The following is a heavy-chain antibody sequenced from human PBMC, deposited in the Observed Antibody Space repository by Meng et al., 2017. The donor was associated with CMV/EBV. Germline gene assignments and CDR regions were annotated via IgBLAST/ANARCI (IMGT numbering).Heavy chain of an antibody. D-gene: IGHD6-13*01. CDR1: GFTFSNAR. Sequence: GGSLRLSCAASGFTFSNARMSWVRQAPGKGLEWVGRIKSKTDGGTTDYAAPVKGRFTISRDDSKNTLYLQMNSLKTEDTAVYYCTTEWIAAAGTPDYWGQGTLVTVSS. V-gene: IGHV3-15*01. CDR2: IKSKTDGGTT. J-gene: IGHJ4*02. CDR3: TTEWIAAAGTPDY.